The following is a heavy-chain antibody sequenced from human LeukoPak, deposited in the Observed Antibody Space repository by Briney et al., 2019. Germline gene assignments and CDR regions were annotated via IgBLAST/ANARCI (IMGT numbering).Heavy chain of an antibody. J-gene: IGHJ4*02. Sequence: GGSLRLSCAASGFTVSSNCMSWVRQAPGKGLEWVSVIYSSGMTYYADSVKGRFTISRDNSKNTLYLHMNSLRAEDTAVYYCARDLYGVSHDYWGQGTLVTVPS. CDR1: GFTVSSNC. CDR3: ARDLYGVSHDY. V-gene: IGHV3-53*01. CDR2: IYSSGMT. D-gene: IGHD4-17*01.